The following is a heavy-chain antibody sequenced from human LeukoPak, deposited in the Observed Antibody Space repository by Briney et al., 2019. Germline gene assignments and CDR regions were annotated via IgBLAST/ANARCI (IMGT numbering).Heavy chain of an antibody. D-gene: IGHD6-13*01. J-gene: IGHJ4*02. CDR1: GFTFRSYW. CDR2: INSDGSTT. Sequence: GGSLRLSCAASGFTFRSYWMHWVRQAPGKGLLWVSRINSDGSTTSYADPVKGRFTISRDNAKNTLYLQMDSLRAEDTAVYYCAKDLGIAELYWGQGTLVTVSS. V-gene: IGHV3-74*01. CDR3: AKDLGIAELY.